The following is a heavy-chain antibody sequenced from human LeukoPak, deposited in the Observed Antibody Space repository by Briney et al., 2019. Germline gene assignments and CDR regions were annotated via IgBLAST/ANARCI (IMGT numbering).Heavy chain of an antibody. CDR3: AKSSYYDSSGYYREYYFDY. D-gene: IGHD3-22*01. Sequence: GGSLRLSCTASEFTFSSYAMSWVRQAPGKGLEWVPSVSGSGGSTYYADSVMGRFTISRDNSKSTLFLQMSSLRAEDTAVYYCAKSSYYDSSGYYREYYFDYWGQGTLVTVSS. J-gene: IGHJ4*02. CDR1: EFTFSSYA. V-gene: IGHV3-23*01. CDR2: VSGSGGST.